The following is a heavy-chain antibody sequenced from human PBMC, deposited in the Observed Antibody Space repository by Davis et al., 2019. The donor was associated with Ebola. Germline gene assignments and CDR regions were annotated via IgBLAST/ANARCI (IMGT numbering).Heavy chain of an antibody. CDR2: ISSSSSTI. CDR1: GFTFSSYS. D-gene: IGHD5-18*01. V-gene: IGHV3-48*02. Sequence: PGGSLRLSCAASGFTFSSYSMNWVRQAPGKGLEWVSYISSSSSTIYYADSVKGRFTISRDNAKNSLYLQMNSLRDEDTAVYYCARGKIQLWSGACFDYWGQGTLVTVSS. CDR3: ARGKIQLWSGACFDY. J-gene: IGHJ4*02.